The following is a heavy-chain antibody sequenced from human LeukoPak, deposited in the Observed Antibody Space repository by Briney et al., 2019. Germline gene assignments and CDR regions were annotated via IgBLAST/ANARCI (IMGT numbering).Heavy chain of an antibody. CDR1: GYTFTAHA. CDR2: INVANGDT. J-gene: IGHJ4*02. Sequence: GASVKVSCKASGYTFTAHAVHWVRQAPGQRFEWMGWINVANGDTGYSQKFQDRVTITRDTSASTGYMEMSSLISEDTAVYYCASKPRGESRPFDYWGQGTLVTVSS. CDR3: ASKPRGESRPFDY. V-gene: IGHV1-3*01. D-gene: IGHD3-16*01.